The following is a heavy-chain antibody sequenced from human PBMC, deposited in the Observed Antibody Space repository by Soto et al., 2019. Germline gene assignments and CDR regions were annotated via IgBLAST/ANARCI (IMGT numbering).Heavy chain of an antibody. D-gene: IGHD5-18*01. CDR1: GDSISSSAYY. CDR2: ISHSGYT. J-gene: IGHJ4*02. V-gene: IGHV4-39*01. Sequence: SETLSLTCTVSGDSISSSAYYWAWIRQPPGKGLEWIGSISHSGYTTYYPSLKSRVTISIDTSKKQFSLNLSSVTAADTAVYYCARHVGNSRYFFDNWGQGTLVTVSS. CDR3: ARHVGNSRYFFDN.